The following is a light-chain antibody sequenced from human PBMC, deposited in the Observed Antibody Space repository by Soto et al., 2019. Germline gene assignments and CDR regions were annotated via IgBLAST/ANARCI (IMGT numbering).Light chain of an antibody. CDR2: DAS. CDR3: QQRRNWVS. V-gene: IGKV3-11*01. CDR1: QSVSSY. Sequence: EIVLTPSAATLFFSPVERATLSCMASQSVSSYLAWYQQKPGQAPRLLIYDASNRATGIPARFSGSGSGTDFTLTISSLEPEDFAVYYCQQRRNWVSFGGGTKVDIK. J-gene: IGKJ4*01.